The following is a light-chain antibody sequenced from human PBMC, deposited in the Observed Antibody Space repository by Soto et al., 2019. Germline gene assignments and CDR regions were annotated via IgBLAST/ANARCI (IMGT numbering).Light chain of an antibody. CDR3: QHYDRAPMWT. CDR2: STS. Sequence: EIVLTQSPGTLSLSPGERATLSCRASQSVGDTYLAWYQQKPGQAPRLLMYSTSIRATGIPDRFSGSGSGTDFTLTISRLDPEDFAVYYCQHYDRAPMWTFVQGTKVDIK. J-gene: IGKJ1*01. CDR1: QSVGDTY. V-gene: IGKV3-20*01.